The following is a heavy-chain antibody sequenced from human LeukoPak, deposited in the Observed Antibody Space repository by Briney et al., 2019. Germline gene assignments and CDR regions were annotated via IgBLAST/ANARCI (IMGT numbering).Heavy chain of an antibody. D-gene: IGHD2-15*01. CDR2: IYYSGST. CDR3: VRGYCSGGSCYWFDY. CDR1: GGSISGYY. J-gene: IGHJ4*02. V-gene: IGHV4-59*08. Sequence: PSETLSLTCIVSGGSISGYYWSWIRQPPGKGLEWIGYIYYSGSTNYNPSLKSRVTISVDTSKNQFSLKLNSVTAADMAVYYCVRGYCSGGSCYWFDYWGQGTLVIVSS.